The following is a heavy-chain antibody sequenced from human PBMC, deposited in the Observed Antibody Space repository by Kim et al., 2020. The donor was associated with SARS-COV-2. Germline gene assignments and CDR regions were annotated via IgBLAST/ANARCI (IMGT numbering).Heavy chain of an antibody. CDR2: VHYRGNT. D-gene: IGHD1-7*01. J-gene: IGHJ5*01. Sequence: SETLSLTCTVSGGPITTIPYFWAWIRQSPGEGLEWIGSVHYRGNTYDNSALKSRANISIDTSKNQFFLHLTSVTAADSAVYYCARDRNFYGKMKDIGFD. CDR3: ARDRNFYGKMKDIGFD. CDR1: GGPITTIPYF. V-gene: IGHV4-39*02.